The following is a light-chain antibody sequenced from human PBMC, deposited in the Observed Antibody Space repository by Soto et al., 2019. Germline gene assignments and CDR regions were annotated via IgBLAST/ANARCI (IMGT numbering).Light chain of an antibody. J-gene: IGKJ3*01. CDR3: QQYGSSPVT. CDR1: QSVSSNF. Sequence: EIVLTPSPGTLSLSPGQRATPSCRASQSVSSNFRVWYQNKPGQAPRLLISGASRRATGIPDRFSGSGSGTDFTLTISRLEPEDFAVYYCQQYGSSPVTFGPGTKVDIK. CDR2: GAS. V-gene: IGKV3-20*01.